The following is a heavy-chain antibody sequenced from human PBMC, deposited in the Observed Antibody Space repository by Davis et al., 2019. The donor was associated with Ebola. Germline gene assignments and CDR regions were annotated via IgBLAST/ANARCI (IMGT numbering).Heavy chain of an antibody. CDR1: GYTFTSYD. CDR2: MNPNSGNT. J-gene: IGHJ4*02. CDR3: ARGRGRAYDFWSGYYGY. D-gene: IGHD3-3*01. Sequence: ASVKVSCKASGYTFTSYDINWVRQATGQGLEWMGWMNPNSGNTGYAQKFQGRVTMTRNTSISTAYMELSSLRSEDTAVYYCARGRGRAYDFWSGYYGYWGQGTLVTVSS. V-gene: IGHV1-8*01.